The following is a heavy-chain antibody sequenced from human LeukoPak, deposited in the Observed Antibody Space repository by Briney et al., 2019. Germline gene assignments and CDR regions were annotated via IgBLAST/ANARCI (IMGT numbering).Heavy chain of an antibody. CDR3: ARGQWLPDY. CDR1: GGSISNGGYY. CDR2: IYYSGST. V-gene: IGHV4-31*03. Sequence: PSETLSLTCTVSGGSISNGGYYWSWIRQHPGQGLEWIGYIYYSGSTYYNPSLKSRVTISVDTSKNQFSLKLSSVTAADTAVYYCARGQWLPDYWGQGTLVTVSS. D-gene: IGHD5-12*01. J-gene: IGHJ4*02.